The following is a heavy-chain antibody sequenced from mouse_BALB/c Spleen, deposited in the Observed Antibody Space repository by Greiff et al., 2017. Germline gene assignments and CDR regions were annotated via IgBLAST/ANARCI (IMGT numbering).Heavy chain of an antibody. V-gene: IGHV1S137*01. Sequence: QVQLKQSGAELVRPGVSVKISCKGSGYTFTDYAMHWVKQSHAKSLEWIGVISTYYGNTNYNQKFKGKATMTVDKSSSTAYMELARLTSEDSAIYYCARDYYGSSYGAWFAYWGQGTLVTVSA. CDR2: ISTYYGNT. D-gene: IGHD1-1*01. CDR3: ARDYYGSSYGAWFAY. CDR1: GYTFTDYA. J-gene: IGHJ3*01.